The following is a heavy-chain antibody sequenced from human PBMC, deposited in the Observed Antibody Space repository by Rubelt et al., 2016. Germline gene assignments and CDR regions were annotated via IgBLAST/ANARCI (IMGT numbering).Heavy chain of an antibody. Sequence: QVQLQQWGAGLLKPSETLSLTCAVYGGSFSGYYWSWIRQPPGKGLEWIGEINHSGSTTNNPSLKSRVTISVDTSKNQFALKLSSVTAADTAVYYCARSGSSYGSETCDYWGLGTLVTVSS. CDR2: INHSGST. J-gene: IGHJ4*01. CDR1: GGSFSGYY. D-gene: IGHD5-18*01. V-gene: IGHV4-34*01. CDR3: ARSGSSYGSETCDY.